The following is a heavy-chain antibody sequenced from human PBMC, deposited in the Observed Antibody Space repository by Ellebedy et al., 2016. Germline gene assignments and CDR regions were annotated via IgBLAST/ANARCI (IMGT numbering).Heavy chain of an antibody. CDR3: ARGNDYVWGSYRNWFDP. D-gene: IGHD3-16*02. J-gene: IGHJ5*02. Sequence: GSLRLSXAVYGGSFSGYYWSWIRQPPGKGLEWIGEINHSGSTNYNPSLKSRVTISVDTSKNQFSLKLSSVTAADTAVYYCARGNDYVWGSYRNWFDPWGQGTLVTVSS. CDR1: GGSFSGYY. V-gene: IGHV4-34*01. CDR2: INHSGST.